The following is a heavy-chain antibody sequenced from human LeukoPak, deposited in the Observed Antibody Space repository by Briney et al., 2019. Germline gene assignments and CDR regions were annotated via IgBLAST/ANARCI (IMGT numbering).Heavy chain of an antibody. J-gene: IGHJ5*02. V-gene: IGHV1-69*05. CDR1: GYTFTSYY. CDR2: IIPIFGTA. Sequence: SVKVSCKASGYTFTSYYMHWVRQAPGQGLEWMGRIIPIFGTANYAQKFQGRVTITTDESTSTAYMELSSLRSEDTAVYYCTYGPRHRFDPWGQGTLVTVSS. D-gene: IGHD3-10*01. CDR3: TYGPRHRFDP.